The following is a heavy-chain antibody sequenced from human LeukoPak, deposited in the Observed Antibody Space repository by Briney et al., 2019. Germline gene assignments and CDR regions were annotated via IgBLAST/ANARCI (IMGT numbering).Heavy chain of an antibody. Sequence: KSSETLSLTCAVSGGSISSSNWWSWCQPPGKGLEWIGEIYHSGSTNYNPSLKSRVTISVDKSKNQFSLKLSSVTAADTAVYYCARLKWELYYFDYWGQGTLVTVSS. J-gene: IGHJ4*02. D-gene: IGHD1-26*01. V-gene: IGHV4-4*02. CDR1: GGSISSSNW. CDR3: ARLKWELYYFDY. CDR2: IYHSGST.